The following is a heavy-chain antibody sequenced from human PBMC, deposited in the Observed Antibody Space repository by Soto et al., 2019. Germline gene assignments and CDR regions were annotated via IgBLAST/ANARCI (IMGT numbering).Heavy chain of an antibody. CDR1: GYTFTDYY. CDR3: ARVTDMATISFDF. CDR2: INPHSGDT. J-gene: IGHJ4*02. Sequence: ASVKVSCKASGYTFTDYYLHWVRQAPGQGLEWMGWINPHSGDTHFAQKFQGWVTMSRDTSISTAYMELSRLRSDETAVYYCARVTDMATISFDFWGQGTLVTVSS. V-gene: IGHV1-2*04. D-gene: IGHD5-18*01.